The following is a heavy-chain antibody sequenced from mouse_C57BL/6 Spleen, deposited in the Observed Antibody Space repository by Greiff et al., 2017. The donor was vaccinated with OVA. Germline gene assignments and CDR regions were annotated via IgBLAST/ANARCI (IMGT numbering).Heavy chain of an antibody. Sequence: QVQLQQPGAELVKPGASVKMSCKASGYTFTSYWITWVTQRPGQGLEWIGDIYPGSGSTNYNEKFKSKATLTVDTSSSTAYMQLGSLTSEDSAVYYCALAFYYAMDYWGQGTSVTVSS. J-gene: IGHJ4*01. D-gene: IGHD6-1*01. CDR1: GYTFTSYW. CDR3: ALAFYYAMDY. CDR2: IYPGSGST. V-gene: IGHV1-55*01.